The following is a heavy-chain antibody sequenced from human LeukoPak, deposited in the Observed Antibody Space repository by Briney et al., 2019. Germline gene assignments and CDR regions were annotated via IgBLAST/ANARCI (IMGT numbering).Heavy chain of an antibody. J-gene: IGHJ4*02. V-gene: IGHV1-69*13. D-gene: IGHD3-3*01. CDR1: GGTFSSYG. CDR2: IIPIFGTT. Sequence: GASLKVSCKASGGTFSSYGISWVRQAPGQGLEWMGGIIPIFGTTNYAQKFQGRVTITADESTSTAYMELSSLRSEDTAVYYCARVTIFGVVTPVGYFDCWGQGTLVTVSS. CDR3: ARVTIFGVVTPVGYFDC.